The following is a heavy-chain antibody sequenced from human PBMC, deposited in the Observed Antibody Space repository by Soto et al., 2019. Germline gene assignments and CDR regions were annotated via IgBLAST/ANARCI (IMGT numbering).Heavy chain of an antibody. V-gene: IGHV3-48*02. CDR2: SGNNLRTK. D-gene: IGHD3-16*01. J-gene: IGHJ6*02. CDR1: GFLSSYCI. CDR3: TRDGGRAYEMDV. Sequence: WGSLRLSFXASGFLSSYCILNWVRQAPWKGLEWISYSGNNLRTKLYADSMRGRFTISRDNAKSSLFLQMNSLRDEDTAVYYCTRDGGRAYEMDVWGQGTTVTVSS.